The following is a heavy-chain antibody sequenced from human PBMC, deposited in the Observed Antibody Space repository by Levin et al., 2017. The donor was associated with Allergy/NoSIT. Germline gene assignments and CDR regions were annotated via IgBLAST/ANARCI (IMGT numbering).Heavy chain of an antibody. CDR3: ARGGAAKGYFLH. V-gene: IGHV3-7*01. J-gene: IGHJ1*01. CDR1: GFTFSNFW. D-gene: IGHD3-16*01. CDR2: IYQDGNEK. Sequence: GESLKISCAASGFTFSNFWMSWVRQAPGQGLEWVANIYQDGNEKYYVDSVKGRFTISRDNAKNSLYLQMSSLRAEDTAVYYCARGGAAKGYFLHWGQGTLVTVSS.